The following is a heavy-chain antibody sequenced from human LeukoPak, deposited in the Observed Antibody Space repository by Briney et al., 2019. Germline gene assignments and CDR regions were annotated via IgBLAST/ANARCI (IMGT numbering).Heavy chain of an antibody. D-gene: IGHD2-15*01. J-gene: IGHJ4*01. CDR1: GFPFSGYA. Sequence: GGSLRLSCSAAGFPFSGYARHWVRQAPGKGLEYVSSITTNGGRSYYADSLKGRFIISRDNSKNTLYLQMSSLRVEDTAVYYCVKDRGWTMPPNPGLWGQGSLVTVS. CDR2: ITTNGGRS. V-gene: IGHV3-64D*09. CDR3: VKDRGWTMPPNPGL.